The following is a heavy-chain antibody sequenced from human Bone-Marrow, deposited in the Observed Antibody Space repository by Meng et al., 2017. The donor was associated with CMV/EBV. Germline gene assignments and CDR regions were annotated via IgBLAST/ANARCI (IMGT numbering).Heavy chain of an antibody. D-gene: IGHD3-22*01. J-gene: IGHJ5*02. CDR1: GFTFSSYW. CDR3: ARDKIGSGYYPNWFDP. Sequence: GESLKISCAASGFTFSSYWMSWVRQAPGKGLEWVANIKQDGSEKYYVDSVKGRFTISRDNAKNSLYLQMNSLRAEDTAVYYCARDKIGSGYYPNWFDPWGQGTLVTVSS. CDR2: IKQDGSEK. V-gene: IGHV3-7*01.